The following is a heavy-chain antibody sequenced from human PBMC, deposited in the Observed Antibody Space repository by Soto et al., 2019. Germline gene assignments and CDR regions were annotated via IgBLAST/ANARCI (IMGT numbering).Heavy chain of an antibody. CDR3: ARESKGFNGDYYGMDV. J-gene: IGHJ6*02. Sequence: PSQTLSLTCAISGDSVSSNSAAWNWIGQSPSRGLEWLGRTYYRSKWYNDYAVSVKSRITINPDTSKNQFSLQLNSVTPEDTAVYYCARESKGFNGDYYGMDVWGQGTTVTVSS. CDR1: GDSVSSNSAA. CDR2: TYYRSKWYN. V-gene: IGHV6-1*01. D-gene: IGHD2-8*01.